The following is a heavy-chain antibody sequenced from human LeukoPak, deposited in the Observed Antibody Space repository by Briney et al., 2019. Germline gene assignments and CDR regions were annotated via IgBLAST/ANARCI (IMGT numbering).Heavy chain of an antibody. CDR1: GYTFTSYG. J-gene: IGHJ4*02. CDR3: ARVRITMVRAPAPFDY. Sequence: GASVKVSCTASGYTFTSYGISWVRQAPGQGLEWMGWISAYNGNTNYAQKLQGRVTMTTDTSTSTAYMELRSLRSDDTAVYYCARVRITMVRAPAPFDYWGQGTLVTVSS. CDR2: ISAYNGNT. D-gene: IGHD3-10*01. V-gene: IGHV1-18*01.